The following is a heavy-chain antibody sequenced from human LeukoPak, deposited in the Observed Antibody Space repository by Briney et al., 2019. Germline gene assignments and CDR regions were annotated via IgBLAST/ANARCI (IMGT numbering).Heavy chain of an antibody. D-gene: IGHD6-19*01. CDR3: ARDGSTTGWYSGDY. J-gene: IGHJ4*02. Sequence: SETLSLTCAVSGDSLTAYYWRWIRQPPGKGQEWIGYIYYTGSTNYNPSLKNRVTISLDTSKNQLSLRLSSVTTADTAVYYCARDGSTTGWYSGDYWGQGILVTVSS. CDR2: IYYTGST. CDR1: GDSLTAYY. V-gene: IGHV4-59*01.